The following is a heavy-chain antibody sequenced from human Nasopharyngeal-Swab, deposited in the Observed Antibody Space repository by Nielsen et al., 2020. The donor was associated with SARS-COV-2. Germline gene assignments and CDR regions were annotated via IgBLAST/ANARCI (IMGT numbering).Heavy chain of an antibody. CDR3: ARQTYYDYVWGVGHFDY. Sequence: GSLRLSCAVYGGSFSGYYWSWIRQPAGKGLEWIGRIYTSGSTNYNPSLKSRVTISVDTSKNQFSLKLSSVTAADTAVYYCARQTYYDYVWGVGHFDYWGQGTLVTVSS. D-gene: IGHD3-16*01. CDR2: IYTSGST. J-gene: IGHJ4*02. V-gene: IGHV4-59*10. CDR1: GGSFSGYY.